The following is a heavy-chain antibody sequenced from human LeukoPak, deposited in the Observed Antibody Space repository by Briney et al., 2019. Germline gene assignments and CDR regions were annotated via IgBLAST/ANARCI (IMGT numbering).Heavy chain of an antibody. J-gene: IGHJ4*02. V-gene: IGHV3-21*01. CDR3: ARAGNYGSGSYYKVGLDY. CDR1: GFTFSTYN. Sequence: GGSLRLSCEASGFTFSTYNMNWVRQAPGKRLEWVSSITSTSSYVFYADSVKGRFTISRDNAKNSLYLQINSLRAEDTAVYYCARAGNYGSGSYYKVGLDYWGQGALVTVSS. CDR2: ITSTSSYV. D-gene: IGHD3-10*01.